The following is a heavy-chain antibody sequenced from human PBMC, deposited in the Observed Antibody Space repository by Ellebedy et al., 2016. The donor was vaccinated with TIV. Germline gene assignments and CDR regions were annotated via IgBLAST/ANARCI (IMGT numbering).Heavy chain of an antibody. CDR1: GHTLTELA. Sequence: AASVKVSCKVSGHTLTELAMHWVRQAPGKGLEWMGGFYIEDEETTYAQKFQGRVTMTRNTSISTAFMELSSLRSEDTAVYYCARGRRDNWSSYLFDHWGQGTLVPVSS. V-gene: IGHV1-24*01. D-gene: IGHD1-1*01. J-gene: IGHJ4*02. CDR3: ARGRRDNWSSYLFDH. CDR2: FYIEDEET.